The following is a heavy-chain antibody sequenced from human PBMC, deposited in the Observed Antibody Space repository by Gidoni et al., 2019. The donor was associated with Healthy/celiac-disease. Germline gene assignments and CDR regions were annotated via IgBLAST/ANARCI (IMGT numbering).Heavy chain of an antibody. D-gene: IGHD3-10*01. CDR2: INHSGST. Sequence: EINHSGSTNYNPSLKSRVTISVDTSKNQFSLKLSSVTAADTAVYYCARGPWWGYGSGSYYNPYFDYWGQGTLVTVSS. V-gene: IGHV4-34*01. CDR3: ARGPWWGYGSGSYYNPYFDY. J-gene: IGHJ4*02.